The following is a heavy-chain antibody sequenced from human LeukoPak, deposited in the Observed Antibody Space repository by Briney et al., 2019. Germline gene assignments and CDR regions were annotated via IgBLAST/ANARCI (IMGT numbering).Heavy chain of an antibody. CDR3: ARDVVAYYYDSNGYY. D-gene: IGHD3-22*01. CDR2: ISNRRSTV. Sequence: PGGSLRLSCAASGFTFSSYSMNWVRQAPGKGLEWVSYISNRRSTVYYADSVKGRFTISRDDAKNSLYLQMSSLRAEDTAVYYCARDVVAYYYDSNGYYWGQGTLVTVSS. CDR1: GFTFSSYS. J-gene: IGHJ4*02. V-gene: IGHV3-48*04.